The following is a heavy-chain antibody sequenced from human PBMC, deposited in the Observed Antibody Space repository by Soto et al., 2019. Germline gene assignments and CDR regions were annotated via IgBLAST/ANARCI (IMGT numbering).Heavy chain of an antibody. D-gene: IGHD6-19*01. CDR1: GYTFTSYD. J-gene: IGHJ5*02. CDR3: ARDSSGWRGNWFDP. V-gene: IGHV1-8*01. CDR2: MNPNSGNT. Sequence: QVQLVQSGAEVKKPGASVKVSCKASGYTFTSYDINWVRQATGQGLEWMGWMNPNSGNTGYAQKFQGRVTMPRNTSISTAYMELSSLRSEDTAVYYCARDSSGWRGNWFDPWGQGTLVTVSS.